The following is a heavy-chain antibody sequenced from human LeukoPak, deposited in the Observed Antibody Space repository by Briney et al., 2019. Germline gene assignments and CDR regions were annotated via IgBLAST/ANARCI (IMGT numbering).Heavy chain of an antibody. V-gene: IGHV3-30*18. J-gene: IGHJ3*02. Sequence: GGSLRLSCAASGFTFSSYGMHWVRQAPGKGLEWVAVISYDGSNKYYADSVKGRFTISRDNSENTLYLQMNSLRAEDTAVYYCAKDSSSRSAFDIWGQGTMVTVSS. CDR3: AKDSSSRSAFDI. CDR1: GFTFSSYG. D-gene: IGHD6-13*01. CDR2: ISYDGSNK.